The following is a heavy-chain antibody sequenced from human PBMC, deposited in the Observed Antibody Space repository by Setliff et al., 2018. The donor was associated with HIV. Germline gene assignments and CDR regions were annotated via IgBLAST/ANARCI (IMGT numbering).Heavy chain of an antibody. V-gene: IGHV4-61*08. J-gene: IGHJ4*02. CDR3: ARGGYYDILTGYSNGFDY. CDR1: GFSLSTSGMC. Sequence: SGPTLVNPTQTLTLTCTFSGFSLSTSGMCVSWIRQPPGKGLEWIGYIYYSGSTNYNPSLKSRVTISVDTSKNQSSLKLSSVTAADTAVYYCARGGYYDILTGYSNGFDYWGQGTLVTVSS. CDR2: IYYSGST. D-gene: IGHD3-9*01.